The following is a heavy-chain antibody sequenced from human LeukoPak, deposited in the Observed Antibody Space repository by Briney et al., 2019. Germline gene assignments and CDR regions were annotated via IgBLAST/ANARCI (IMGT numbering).Heavy chain of an antibody. CDR2: ISRASESI. CDR3: ARGATDVTMWFDP. CDR1: GFTFNTYS. Sequence: GGSLRLSCAASGFTFNTYSMSCVRQAPGKGLEWVSIISRASESIFYADSVKGRFTISRDNAKNSLYLQMNGLRAEDTAVYYCARGATDVTMWFDPWGQGTRVTVSS. D-gene: IGHD3-3*01. J-gene: IGHJ5*02. V-gene: IGHV3-21*01.